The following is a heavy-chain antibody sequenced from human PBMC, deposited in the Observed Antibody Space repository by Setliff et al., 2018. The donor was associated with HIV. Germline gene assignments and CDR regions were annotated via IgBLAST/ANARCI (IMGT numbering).Heavy chain of an antibody. CDR3: ARGPNYYDSSGYYYRDAFDI. Sequence: ASVKVSCKASGYTFTSYGISWVRQAPGQGLEWMGWISAYNGNTSYAQKLQGRVTMTTDTSTSTAYMELRSLRSDDTAVYYCARGPNYYDSSGYYYRDAFDIWGQGTMVTVSS. CDR2: ISAYNGNT. CDR1: GYTFTSYG. V-gene: IGHV1-18*01. D-gene: IGHD3-22*01. J-gene: IGHJ3*02.